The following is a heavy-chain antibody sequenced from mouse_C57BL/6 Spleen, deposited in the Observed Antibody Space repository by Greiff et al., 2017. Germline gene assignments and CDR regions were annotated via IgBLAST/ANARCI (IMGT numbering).Heavy chain of an antibody. J-gene: IGHJ2*01. Sequence: EVQLQESGPGLVKPSQSLSLTCSVTGYSITSGYYWNWIRQFPGNKLEWMGYISYDGSNNYNPSLKNRISITRDTSKNQFFLKLNSVTTEDTATYYCARALYYGNYPFFDYWGQGTTLTVSS. V-gene: IGHV3-6*01. CDR3: ARALYYGNYPFFDY. CDR2: ISYDGSN. D-gene: IGHD2-1*01. CDR1: GYSITSGYY.